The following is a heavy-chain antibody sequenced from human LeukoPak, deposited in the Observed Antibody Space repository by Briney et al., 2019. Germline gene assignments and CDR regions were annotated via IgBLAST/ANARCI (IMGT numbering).Heavy chain of an antibody. D-gene: IGHD1-26*01. CDR1: GFTFTSYN. V-gene: IGHV3-21*06. CDR2: ITSSSSYI. Sequence: PGGSLRLSCAASGFTFTSYNMNWVRQAPGKGLEWVSSITSSSSYIYYADSVKGRFTISRDNAKNSLYLQMDSLRVEDTAVYYCARDPYSGNYGAYYYYYMDVWGKGTTVTISS. CDR3: ARDPYSGNYGAYYYYYMDV. J-gene: IGHJ6*03.